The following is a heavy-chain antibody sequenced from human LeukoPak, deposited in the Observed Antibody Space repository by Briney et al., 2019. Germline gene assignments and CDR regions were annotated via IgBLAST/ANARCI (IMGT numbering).Heavy chain of an antibody. CDR3: ARDSGGLWPYYYGMDV. V-gene: IGHV3-7*03. Sequence: QSGGSLRLSCAASGFTFSSYWMSWVRQAPGKGLEWVANIKQDGSEKYYVDSVKGRFTISRDNARNSLYLQMNSQRAEDTAVYYCARDSGGLWPYYYGMDVWGQGTTVTVSS. D-gene: IGHD2-8*02. CDR2: IKQDGSEK. CDR1: GFTFSSYW. J-gene: IGHJ6*02.